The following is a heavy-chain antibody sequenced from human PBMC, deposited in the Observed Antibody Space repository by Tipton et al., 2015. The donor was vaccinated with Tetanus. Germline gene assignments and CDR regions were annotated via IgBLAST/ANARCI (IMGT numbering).Heavy chain of an antibody. CDR3: ARDGYNLRAFDI. CDR1: GFTFSSYA. V-gene: IGHV3-30*04. CDR2: ISYDGSNK. Sequence: SLRLSCAASGFTFSSYAMHWVRQAPGKGLEWAAVISYDGSNKYYADSVKGRFTISRDNSKNTLYLQMNSLRAEDTAVYYCARDGYNLRAFDIWGQGTMVTVSS. J-gene: IGHJ3*02. D-gene: IGHD5-24*01.